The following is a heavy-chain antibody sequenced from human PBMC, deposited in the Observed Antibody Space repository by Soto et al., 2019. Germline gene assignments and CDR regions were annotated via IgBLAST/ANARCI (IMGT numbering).Heavy chain of an antibody. J-gene: IGHJ4*02. CDR1: GGSFSSYA. V-gene: IGHV1-69*13. CDR2: IIPIFGTA. Sequence: SVKVSCKASGGSFSSYAISWVRQAPGQGLEWMGGIIPIFGTANYAQKFQGRVTITADESTSTAYMELSSLRSEDTAVYYCARVYSSGWFTYDYWGQGTLVTVSS. D-gene: IGHD6-19*01. CDR3: ARVYSSGWFTYDY.